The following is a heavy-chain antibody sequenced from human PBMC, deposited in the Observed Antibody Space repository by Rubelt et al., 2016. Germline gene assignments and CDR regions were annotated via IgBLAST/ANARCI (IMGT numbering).Heavy chain of an antibody. CDR3: ARDRNYYDSSGYPDY. D-gene: IGHD3-22*01. CDR2: ILPVFGTA. J-gene: IGHJ4*02. Sequence: QVQLVQSGAEVKKPGSSVKVSCKASGGTFSSYAISWVRQAPGQGLEWMGGILPVFGTANYAQQFQGRITMRADESTSTAYMELSSLRSEDTAVYYCARDRNYYDSSGYPDYWGQGTLVTVSS. V-gene: IGHV1-69*01. CDR1: GGTFSSYA.